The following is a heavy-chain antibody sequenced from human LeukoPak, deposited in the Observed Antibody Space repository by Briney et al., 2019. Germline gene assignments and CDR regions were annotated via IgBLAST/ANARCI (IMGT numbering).Heavy chain of an antibody. Sequence: GGSLRLSCAASGFTVSSNYMSWVRQAPGKGLEWVSVIYSGGSTYYADPVKGRFTISRDNSKNTLYLQMNSLRAEDTAVYYCARDNRYYYDSSGYYYFDYWGQGTLVTVSS. CDR3: ARDNRYYYDSSGYYYFDY. D-gene: IGHD3-22*01. CDR2: IYSGGST. V-gene: IGHV3-53*01. CDR1: GFTVSSNY. J-gene: IGHJ4*02.